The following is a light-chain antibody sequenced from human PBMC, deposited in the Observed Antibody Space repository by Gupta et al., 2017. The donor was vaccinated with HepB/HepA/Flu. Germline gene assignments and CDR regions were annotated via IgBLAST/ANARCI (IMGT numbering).Light chain of an antibody. CDR2: AAS. CDR1: QSISSY. Sequence: DIQMTQSPSSLSASVGDRVTITCRASQSISSYLNWYQQKPGKAPKLLIYAASSLQSGVPSRFSGSGSGTDFTLTISRLQPEDFAIYYCQQSYSTPWTFGQGTKVEIK. J-gene: IGKJ1*01. V-gene: IGKV1-39*01. CDR3: QQSYSTPWT.